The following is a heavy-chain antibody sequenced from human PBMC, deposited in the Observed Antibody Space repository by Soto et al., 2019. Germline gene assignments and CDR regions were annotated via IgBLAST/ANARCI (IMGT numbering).Heavy chain of an antibody. J-gene: IGHJ5*02. V-gene: IGHV3-7*01. CDR1: GFTFSSYW. CDR2: IKQDGSDK. Sequence: EVQLVESGGGLVQPGGSLRLSCAASGFTFSSYWMSWVRQAPGKGLEWVANIKQDGSDKYYVDSVKGRFTISRDNAKNSLYLQMNSLRAEDTAVYYCARVRSSSWFSQTGWFDPWGQGTLVTVSS. D-gene: IGHD6-13*01. CDR3: ARVRSSSWFSQTGWFDP.